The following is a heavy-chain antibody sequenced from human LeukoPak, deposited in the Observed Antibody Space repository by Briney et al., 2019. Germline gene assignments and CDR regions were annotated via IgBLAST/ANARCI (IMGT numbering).Heavy chain of an antibody. Sequence: SVKVSCKASGGTFSSYAISWVRQAPGQGLEWMGGIIPIFGTANYAQKFQGRVTITADESTSTAYMELSSLRSEDTAVYYCARGLATPPYDSGDYVSPLWGQGTLVTVSS. CDR1: GGTFSSYA. D-gene: IGHD4-17*01. CDR2: IIPIFGTA. CDR3: ARGLATPPYDSGDYVSPL. J-gene: IGHJ4*02. V-gene: IGHV1-69*13.